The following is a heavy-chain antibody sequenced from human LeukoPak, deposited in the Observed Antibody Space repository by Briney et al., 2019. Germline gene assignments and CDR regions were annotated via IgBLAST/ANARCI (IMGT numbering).Heavy chain of an antibody. J-gene: IGHJ6*03. CDR1: GYTFTSYD. CDR2: MNPNSGNT. V-gene: IGHV1-8*01. CDR3: ARGLDVFGVVYYYYMDV. Sequence: ASVKVSCKASGYTFTSYDISWVRQATGQGLEWMGWMNPNSGNTGYAQKFQGRVTMTRNTSISTAYMELSSLRSEDTAVYYCARGLDVFGVVYYYYMDVWGKGTTVTVSS. D-gene: IGHD3-3*01.